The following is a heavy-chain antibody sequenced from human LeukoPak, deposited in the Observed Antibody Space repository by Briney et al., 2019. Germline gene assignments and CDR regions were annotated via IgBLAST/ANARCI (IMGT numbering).Heavy chain of an antibody. V-gene: IGHV3-30*04. CDR2: ISYDGSNK. D-gene: IGHD3-10*01. CDR1: GFTFSSYA. Sequence: GRSLRLSCAASGFTFSSYAMHWVRQAPGKGLEWVAVISYDGSNKYYADSVKGRFTISRDNSKNTLYLQTNSLRAEDTAVYYCARERRGSFDYWGQGTLVTVSS. J-gene: IGHJ4*02. CDR3: ARERRGSFDY.